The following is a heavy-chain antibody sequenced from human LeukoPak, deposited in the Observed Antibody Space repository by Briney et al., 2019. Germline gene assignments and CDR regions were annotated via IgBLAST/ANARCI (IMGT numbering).Heavy chain of an antibody. Sequence: GGSLRLSCAASGFTLSTSWMTWVRQAPGKGLEWVTNISRAGSQTDYMDSVKGRFTISRDSANDVLYLQMNSLRVEDTAVYYCARGGLTAGFDYWGQGTLVTVSS. CDR3: ARGGLTAGFDY. D-gene: IGHD3-10*01. J-gene: IGHJ4*02. CDR1: GFTLSTSW. CDR2: ISRAGSQT. V-gene: IGHV3-7*01.